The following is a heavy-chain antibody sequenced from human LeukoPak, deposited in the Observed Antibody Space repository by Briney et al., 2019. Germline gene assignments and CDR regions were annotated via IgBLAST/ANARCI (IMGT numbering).Heavy chain of an antibody. D-gene: IGHD3-3*01. J-gene: IGHJ5*02. CDR3: AKDTVDDFWSGYYKDWFDP. CDR2: ISGSGGST. CDR1: GFTFSSYA. Sequence: GGSLRLSCAASGFTFSSYAMSWVRQAPGKGLEWVSAISGSGGSTYYADSVKGRLTISRDNSKNTLYLQMNSLRAEDTAVYYCAKDTVDDFWSGYYKDWFDPWGQGTLVTVSS. V-gene: IGHV3-23*01.